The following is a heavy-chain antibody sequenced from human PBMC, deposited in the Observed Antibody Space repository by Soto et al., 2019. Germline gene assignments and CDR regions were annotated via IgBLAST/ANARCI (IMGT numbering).Heavy chain of an antibody. Sequence: PWGSLRLSCSASGFTFASYSFNWVRQAPVKVLEWVASISSTRSVIYYADSLKGRFTISRDNAKNSLYLQMNNLRDEDTAVYYCARESVYCSGGRCHGLGFDPWGQGTLVTVSS. V-gene: IGHV3-48*02. CDR3: ARESVYCSGGRCHGLGFDP. J-gene: IGHJ5*02. D-gene: IGHD2-15*01. CDR1: GFTFASYS. CDR2: ISSTRSVI.